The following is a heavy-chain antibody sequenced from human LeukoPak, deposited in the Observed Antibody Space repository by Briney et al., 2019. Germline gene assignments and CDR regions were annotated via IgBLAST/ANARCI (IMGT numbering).Heavy chain of an antibody. D-gene: IGHD3-10*01. J-gene: IGHJ4*02. Sequence: GGSLRLSCAASGFTFSNYGMHWVRQAPGKGLEWVAFIRYDGSNKYYADSVKGRFTISRDNSKNTLYLQMNSLRAEDTAVYYCARGGYYGSGSRWGYWGQGTLVTVSS. CDR2: IRYDGSNK. V-gene: IGHV3-30*02. CDR1: GFTFSNYG. CDR3: ARGGYYGSGSRWGY.